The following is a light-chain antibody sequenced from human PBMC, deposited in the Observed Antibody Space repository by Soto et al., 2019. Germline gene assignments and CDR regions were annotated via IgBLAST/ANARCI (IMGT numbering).Light chain of an antibody. CDR1: SSNIGNNY. CDR3: GTWDSSLSAWV. CDR2: ENN. Sequence: QSVLTQPPSVSAAPGQKVTISCSGTSSNIGNNYVSWYQHLPGAAPKLLIYENNKRPSGIPDRFSGSKSGTSATLGITGLQTGDEADYYCGTWDSSLSAWVFGGRTKLTVL. J-gene: IGLJ3*02. V-gene: IGLV1-51*02.